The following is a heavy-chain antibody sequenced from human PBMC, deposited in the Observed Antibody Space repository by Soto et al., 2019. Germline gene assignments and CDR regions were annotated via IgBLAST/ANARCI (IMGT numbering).Heavy chain of an antibody. V-gene: IGHV3-23*01. CDR1: GFTFSGYA. CDR2: ISGSGGST. Sequence: PVGSLRLSCAAAGFTFSGYAMSCVRQAPGKGLEWVSAISGSGGSTYYADSVKGRFTISRDNSKNTLYLQMNSLRAEDTAVYYCAKDGFRDTAMVYYYGMDVWGQGTTVTVSS. J-gene: IGHJ6*02. CDR3: AKDGFRDTAMVYYYGMDV. D-gene: IGHD5-18*01.